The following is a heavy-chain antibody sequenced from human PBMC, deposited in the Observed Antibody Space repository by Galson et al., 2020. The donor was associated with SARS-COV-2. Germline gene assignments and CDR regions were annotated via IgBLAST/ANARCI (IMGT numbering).Heavy chain of an antibody. J-gene: IGHJ6*02. V-gene: IGHV4-34*01. Sequence: SEHLSLTCAVYAASFRGYYWTWIRQSQGKGPEWVGEINHSGSTNYNPSLKSRVTLSVDMSKNQFSLSLTSVTAADTGVYYCATSNSKTTNYGLDVWGQGTTVTVSS. CDR3: ATSNSKTTNYGLDV. CDR2: INHSGST. D-gene: IGHD4-4*01. CDR1: AASFRGYY.